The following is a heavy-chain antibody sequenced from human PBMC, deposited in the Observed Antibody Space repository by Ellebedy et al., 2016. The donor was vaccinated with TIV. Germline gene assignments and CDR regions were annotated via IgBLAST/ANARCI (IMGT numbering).Heavy chain of an antibody. CDR1: GYIFTDYC. D-gene: IGHD2-15*01. J-gene: IGHJ4*02. V-gene: IGHV5-51*01. CDR3: ARLQSSMVAATVPDS. Sequence: GESLKISCAASGYIFTDYCVAWVRQTPGLGLEWMGIIDPDDSDTRYSPSFQGQVTISGDRSSSSTYLQWSSLRASDTAIYYCARLQSSMVAATVPDSWGQGTQVIVSS. CDR2: IDPDDSDT.